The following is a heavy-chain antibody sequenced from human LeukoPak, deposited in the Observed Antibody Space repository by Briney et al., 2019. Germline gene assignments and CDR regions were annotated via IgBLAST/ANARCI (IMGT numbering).Heavy chain of an antibody. V-gene: IGHV1-69*04. Sequence: GASVKVSCKASGGTLSSYAISWVRQAPGQGLEWMGRIIPILGIANYAQKFQGRVTITADKSTSTAYMELSSLRSEDTAVYYCARERGQWLVSDYWGQGTLVTVSS. CDR2: IIPILGIA. CDR3: ARERGQWLVSDY. CDR1: GGTLSSYA. D-gene: IGHD6-19*01. J-gene: IGHJ4*02.